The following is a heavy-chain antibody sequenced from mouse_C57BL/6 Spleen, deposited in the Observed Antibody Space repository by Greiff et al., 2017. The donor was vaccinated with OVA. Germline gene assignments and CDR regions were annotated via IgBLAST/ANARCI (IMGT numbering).Heavy chain of an antibody. V-gene: IGHV1-50*01. CDR3: ARRGYYDYDYYAMDY. CDR1: GYTFTSYW. J-gene: IGHJ4*01. CDR2: IDPSDSYT. Sequence: QVQLKQPGAELVKPGASVKLSCKASGYTFTSYWMQWVKQRPGQGLEWIGEIDPSDSYTNYNQKFKGKATLTVDTSSSTAYMQLSSLTSEDSAVYYCARRGYYDYDYYAMDYWGQGTSVTVSS. D-gene: IGHD2-4*01.